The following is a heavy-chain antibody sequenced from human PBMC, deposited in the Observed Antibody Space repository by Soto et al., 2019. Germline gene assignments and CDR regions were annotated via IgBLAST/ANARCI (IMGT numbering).Heavy chain of an antibody. D-gene: IGHD3-10*01. CDR1: GFTFNTYT. CDR2: ISDSGFTT. CDR3: AKDLEYYGSRRPTEFDS. J-gene: IGHJ4*02. Sequence: EVQLLESGGGLVQPGGSLRLSCAASGFTFNTYTMSWVRQAPGKGLEWVSSISDSGFTTYSGDSVEGRFTISRDTSKNTLYLQMNSLRAEDTAVYYCAKDLEYYGSRRPTEFDSWGQGTLVTVSS. V-gene: IGHV3-23*01.